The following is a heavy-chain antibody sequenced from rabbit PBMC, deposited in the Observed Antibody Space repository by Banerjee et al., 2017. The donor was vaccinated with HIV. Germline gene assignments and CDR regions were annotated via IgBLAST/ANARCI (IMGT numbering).Heavy chain of an antibody. Sequence: QEQLEESGGDLVKPGASLTLTCKTSGFTLINYWICWVRQAPGKGLEWIACIYTGDGNTHYASWAKGRFTISKTSSTVDLQMTSLTAADTATYFCARDGASGWNFNLWGQGTLVTVS. CDR3: ARDGASGWNFNL. CDR2: IYTGDGNT. V-gene: IGHV1S45*01. D-gene: IGHD1-1*01. J-gene: IGHJ4*01. CDR1: GFTLINYW.